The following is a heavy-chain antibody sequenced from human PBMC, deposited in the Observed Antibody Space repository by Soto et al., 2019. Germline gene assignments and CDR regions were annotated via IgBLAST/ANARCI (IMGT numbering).Heavy chain of an antibody. Sequence: GASVKVSCKAPGVTFTSSSVQWVRQARGQRLEWIGWIVVGSGNTNYAQKFQERVTITRDMSTSTAYMELSSLRSEDTAVYYCAAGFWSGYNLDYWGQGTLVTVSS. CDR2: IVVGSGNT. CDR3: AAGFWSGYNLDY. V-gene: IGHV1-58*01. CDR1: GVTFTSSS. D-gene: IGHD3-3*01. J-gene: IGHJ4*02.